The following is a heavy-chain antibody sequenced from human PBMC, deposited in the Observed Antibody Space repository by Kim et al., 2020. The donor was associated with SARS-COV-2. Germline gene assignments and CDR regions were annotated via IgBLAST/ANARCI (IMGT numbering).Heavy chain of an antibody. CDR2: SYHSGST. Sequence: SETLSLTCTVSGSSISSDYYWGWIRQPPGKGLEWIGSSYHSGSTYYNPSLKSRVTISVDTSKNQFSLKVTSVSAADTAGYYCARGRWDSSGWSYGMDVWGQGTTVTVSS. CDR1: GSSISSDYY. CDR3: ARGRWDSSGWSYGMDV. D-gene: IGHD6-19*01. J-gene: IGHJ6*02. V-gene: IGHV4-38-2*02.